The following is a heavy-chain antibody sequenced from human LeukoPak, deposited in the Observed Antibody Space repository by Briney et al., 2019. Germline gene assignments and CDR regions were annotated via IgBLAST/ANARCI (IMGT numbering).Heavy chain of an antibody. CDR3: ARDRSARRDAFDI. Sequence: GSRRLSCAASGFTFSSYSMNWVRQAPGKGLEWVSYISSSSSTIYYADSVKGRFTISRDNAKNSLYLQMNSLRAEDTAVYYCARDRSARRDAFDIWGQGTMVTVSS. J-gene: IGHJ3*02. CDR1: GFTFSSYS. V-gene: IGHV3-48*01. CDR2: ISSSSSTI.